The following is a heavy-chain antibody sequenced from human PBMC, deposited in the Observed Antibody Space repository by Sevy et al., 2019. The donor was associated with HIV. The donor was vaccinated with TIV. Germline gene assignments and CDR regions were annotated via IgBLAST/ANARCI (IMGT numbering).Heavy chain of an antibody. D-gene: IGHD1-26*01. J-gene: IGHJ4*02. Sequence: ASVKVSCKASGYTFISYAMHWVRQAPGQRLEWMGWINAGNGNTIYSQKFQGRVTITRDTSASTAYMELSSLRSEDTAVYYCARGPVGATFLFDYWGQGTLVTVSS. CDR3: ARGPVGATFLFDY. CDR1: GYTFISYA. V-gene: IGHV1-3*01. CDR2: INAGNGNT.